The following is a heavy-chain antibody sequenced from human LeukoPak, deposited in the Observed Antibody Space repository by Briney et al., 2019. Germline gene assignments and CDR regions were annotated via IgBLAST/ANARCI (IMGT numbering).Heavy chain of an antibody. CDR2: ISYDGSNK. Sequence: PGGSLRLSCAASGFTFSSYGMHWVRQAPGKGLEWVAVISYDGSNKYYADSVKGRFTISRDNSKNTLYLQMNSLRAEDTAVYHCAKDHADSEITNYYYYYGMDAWGQGTTVTVSS. J-gene: IGHJ6*02. CDR1: GFTFSSYG. CDR3: AKDHADSEITNYYYYYGMDA. V-gene: IGHV3-30*18. D-gene: IGHD3-16*01.